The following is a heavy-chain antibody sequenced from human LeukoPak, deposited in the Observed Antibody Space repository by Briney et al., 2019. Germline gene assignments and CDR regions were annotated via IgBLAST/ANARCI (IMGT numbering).Heavy chain of an antibody. V-gene: IGHV4-39*07. Sequence: SETLSLTCTVSGGSISSSSYYWGWIRQPPGKGLEWIGSIYYSGSTYYNPSLKSRVTISVDTSKNQFSLKLSSVTAADTAVYYCARVIVGAPGVNWFDPWGQGTLVTVSS. CDR1: GGSISSSSYY. CDR2: IYYSGST. CDR3: ARVIVGAPGVNWFDP. D-gene: IGHD1-26*01. J-gene: IGHJ5*02.